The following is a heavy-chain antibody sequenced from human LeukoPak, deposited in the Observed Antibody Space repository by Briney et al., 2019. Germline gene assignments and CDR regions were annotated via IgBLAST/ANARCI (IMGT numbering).Heavy chain of an antibody. V-gene: IGHV4-61*02. CDR1: GGSISSGSYY. CDR2: IYTSGST. J-gene: IGHJ6*03. D-gene: IGHD4-17*01. CDR3: ARDTVTMDYYYYYMDV. Sequence: SETLSLTCTVSGGSISSGSYYWSWIRQPAGKGLEWIGRIYTSGSTNYNPSLKSRVTISVDTSKNQFSLKLSSVTAADTAVYYCARDTVTMDYYYYYMDVWGKGTTVTVSS.